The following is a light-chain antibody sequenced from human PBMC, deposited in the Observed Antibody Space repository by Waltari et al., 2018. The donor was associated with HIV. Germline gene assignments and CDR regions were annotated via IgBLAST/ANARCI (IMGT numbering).Light chain of an antibody. CDR1: SSDIGRYNL. CDR3: YSYAGSRTGYV. V-gene: IGLV2-23*01. CDR2: AGS. Sequence: QSALTQPASVSGSPGQSITLSCTGTSSDIGRYNLVSWYQQHPGKAPKLMIYAGSKRPSGVSNRFSGSKSGNTASLTISGLQAEDEADYYCYSYAGSRTGYVFGTGTKVTVL. J-gene: IGLJ1*01.